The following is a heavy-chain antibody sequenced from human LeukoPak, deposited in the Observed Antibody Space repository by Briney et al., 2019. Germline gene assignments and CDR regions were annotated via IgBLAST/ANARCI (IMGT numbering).Heavy chain of an antibody. CDR2: ISYDGSNK. J-gene: IGHJ4*02. V-gene: IGHV3-30*04. D-gene: IGHD5-18*01. CDR3: ARNGGYSYGYDPYYFDY. CDR1: RFTFGSYA. Sequence: GGSLRLSCAASRFTFGSYAMHWVRQAPGKGLEWVAVISYDGSNKYYAESVKGRFTISRDNSKNTLYLQMNSLRAEGTAVYYCARNGGYSYGYDPYYFDYWGQGTLVTVSS.